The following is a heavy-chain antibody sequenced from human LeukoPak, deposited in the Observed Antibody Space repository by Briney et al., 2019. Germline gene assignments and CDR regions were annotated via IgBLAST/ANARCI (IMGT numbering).Heavy chain of an antibody. CDR3: AREWGTVATPSFFDY. CDR1: RFTFRSYA. Sequence: GGSLRLSCAASRFTFRSYAMHWVRKAPGKGLEWVAVISYDGSNKYYADSGKGRFTISRDNSNNTLYLQMNSLRPDDTAIYYCAREWGTVATPSFFDYWGQGTLVTVSS. V-gene: IGHV3-30*01. J-gene: IGHJ4*02. D-gene: IGHD4-23*01. CDR2: ISYDGSNK.